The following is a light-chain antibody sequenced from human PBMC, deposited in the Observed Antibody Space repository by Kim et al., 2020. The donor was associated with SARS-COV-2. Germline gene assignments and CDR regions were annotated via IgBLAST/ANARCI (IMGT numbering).Light chain of an antibody. CDR2: GAS. J-gene: IGKJ4*01. Sequence: AGVGGGVTGGGRGGQGGGREIAWDEQEPGQAPKRRGHGASAVERGVPAGFSGSGSGTHFTLTISGLQAEDFATFYCQQGKHFPITFGGGTKVDIK. CDR3: QQGKHFPIT. CDR1: QGGGRE. V-gene: IGKV1-12*01.